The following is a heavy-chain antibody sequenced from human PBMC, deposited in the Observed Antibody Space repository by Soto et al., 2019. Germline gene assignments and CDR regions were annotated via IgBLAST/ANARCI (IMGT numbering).Heavy chain of an antibody. D-gene: IGHD6-25*01. CDR1: GDSIRPNY. CDR3: ARDRSARF. Sequence: ASETLSLTCTVSGDSIRPNYWNWIRQPPGKELEWIGYIYYSGSTNYNPSLKSRVTISVDTSKNQFSLKLNSVTAADTAVYYCARDRSARFWGQGTLVTVSS. CDR2: IYYSGST. V-gene: IGHV4-59*01. J-gene: IGHJ4*02.